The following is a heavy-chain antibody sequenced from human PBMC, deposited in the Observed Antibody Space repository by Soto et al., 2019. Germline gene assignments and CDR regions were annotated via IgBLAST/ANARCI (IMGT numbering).Heavy chain of an antibody. CDR2: IYYSGST. CDR1: GDSISSSSYY. CDR3: AKGGSGSYSNAFDF. D-gene: IGHD3-10*01. V-gene: IGHV4-39*01. J-gene: IGHJ3*01. Sequence: QLQLQESGTGLVKPSETLSLTCTVSGDSISSSSYYWGWIRQPPGKGLEWIGSIYYSGSTFYNPSLKSRVTISVDTSKNQFSLKLSSVTAADTAVYYCAKGGSGSYSNAFDFWGQGTMVTVSS.